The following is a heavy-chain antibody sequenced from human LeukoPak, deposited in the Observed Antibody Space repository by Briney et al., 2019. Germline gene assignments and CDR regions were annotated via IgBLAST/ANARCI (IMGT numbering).Heavy chain of an antibody. CDR3: ARGYSSSWTGVDY. CDR1: GFIFNDYY. J-gene: IGHJ4*02. Sequence: GGSLRLSCAASGFIFNDYYMSWIRQAPGKGLEWVSYISSRGSTIDYADSVKGRFTISRDNAKNSLYLQMNSLRAEDTAVYYCARGYSSSWTGVDYWGQGTLVTVSS. V-gene: IGHV3-11*04. CDR2: ISSRGSTI. D-gene: IGHD6-13*01.